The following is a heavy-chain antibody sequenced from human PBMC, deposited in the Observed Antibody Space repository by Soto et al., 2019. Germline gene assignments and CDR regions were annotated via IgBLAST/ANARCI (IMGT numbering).Heavy chain of an antibody. CDR1: GYTFTSYG. Sequence: ASVKVSCKASGYTFTSYGISWVRQAPGQGLEWMGWISAYNGNTNYAQKLQGRVTMTTDTSTSTAYMELRSLRSDDTAVYYCARLESDYDFWSGYYTGRADYFDYWGQGTLVTV. CDR3: ARLESDYDFWSGYYTGRADYFDY. J-gene: IGHJ4*02. D-gene: IGHD3-3*01. CDR2: ISAYNGNT. V-gene: IGHV1-18*04.